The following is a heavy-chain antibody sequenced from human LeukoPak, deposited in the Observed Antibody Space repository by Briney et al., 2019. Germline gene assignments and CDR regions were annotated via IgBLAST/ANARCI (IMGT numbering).Heavy chain of an antibody. D-gene: IGHD3-10*01. CDR2: ISAYNGNT. J-gene: IGHJ4*02. CDR1: GYTFSIYG. V-gene: IGHV1-18*01. CDR3: ARDRGAHDY. Sequence: EASVRVSCKASGYTFSIYGFSWVRQAPGQGLEWMGWISAYNGNTNYAQKFQGRVTMTTDTSTSTAHMELRSLRSDDTAVYYCARDRGAHDYWGQGTLVTVSS.